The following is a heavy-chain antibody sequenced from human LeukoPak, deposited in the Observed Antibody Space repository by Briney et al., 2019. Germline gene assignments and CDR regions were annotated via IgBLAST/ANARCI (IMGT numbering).Heavy chain of an antibody. J-gene: IGHJ4*02. D-gene: IGHD6-6*01. CDR3: ARIGYSSSSFDY. Sequence: GGSLRLSSAASGFIFSNYWMTWVRQAPGKGLEWVANIKQDGSVKYYVDSVKGRFTISRDNANNIVYLEMNSVRAEDTAVYYCARIGYSSSSFDYWGQGTLVTVSS. CDR2: IKQDGSVK. V-gene: IGHV3-7*01. CDR1: GFIFSNYW.